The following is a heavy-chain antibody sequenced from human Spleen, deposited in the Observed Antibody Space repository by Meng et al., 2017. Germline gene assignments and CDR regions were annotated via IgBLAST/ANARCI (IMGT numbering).Heavy chain of an antibody. CDR3: STDLSPIY. J-gene: IGHJ4*02. Sequence: GESLKISCAASRFTFSNAWMSWVRQAPGKGLEWVGRIKSKTDDETTDYAAPVKGRFTISRDDSKNTLYLQMNSLKTEDTAVYYCSTDLSPIYWGQGTLVTVSS. CDR2: IKSKTDDETT. D-gene: IGHD3-16*02. V-gene: IGHV3-15*01. CDR1: RFTFSNAW.